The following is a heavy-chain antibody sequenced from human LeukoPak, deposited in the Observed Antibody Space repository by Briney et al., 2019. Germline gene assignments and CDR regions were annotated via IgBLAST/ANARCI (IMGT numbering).Heavy chain of an antibody. J-gene: IGHJ4*02. D-gene: IGHD4-17*01. CDR1: GGSISSSSYY. CDR2: IYYSGST. V-gene: IGHV4-39*07. Sequence: ETRSLTCTVSGGSISSSSYYWGWIRQPPGKGLEWIGSIYYSGSTYYNPSLKSRVTISVDTSKNQFSLKLTSVTAADTAVYYCAREDVSTVTTARGPSYWGQGTLVTVAS. CDR3: AREDVSTVTTARGPSY.